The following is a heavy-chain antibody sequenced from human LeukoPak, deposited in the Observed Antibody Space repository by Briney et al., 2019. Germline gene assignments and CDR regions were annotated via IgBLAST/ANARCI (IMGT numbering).Heavy chain of an antibody. J-gene: IGHJ3*02. D-gene: IGHD2-15*01. CDR1: GGSISSGSYY. CDR3: AVGTNIVVVVAATPDAFDI. Sequence: SETLSLTCTVSGGSISSGSYYWSWIRQPAGKGLEWIGRIYTSGSTNYNPSLKSRVTISVDTPKNQFSLKLSSVTAADTAVYYCAVGTNIVVVVAATPDAFDIWGQGTMVTVSS. CDR2: IYTSGST. V-gene: IGHV4-61*02.